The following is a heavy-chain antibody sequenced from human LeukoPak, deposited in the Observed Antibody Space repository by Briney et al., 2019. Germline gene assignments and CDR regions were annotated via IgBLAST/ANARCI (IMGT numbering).Heavy chain of an antibody. CDR1: GGSFSGYY. CDR2: IYYSGST. Sequence: PSETLSLTCAVYGGSFSGYYWSWIRQPPGKGLEWIGYIYYSGSTNYNPSLKSRVTISVDTSKNQFSLKLSSVTAADTAVYYCARGTGPADFDYWGQGTLVTVSS. V-gene: IGHV4-59*01. J-gene: IGHJ4*02. D-gene: IGHD1-1*01. CDR3: ARGTGPADFDY.